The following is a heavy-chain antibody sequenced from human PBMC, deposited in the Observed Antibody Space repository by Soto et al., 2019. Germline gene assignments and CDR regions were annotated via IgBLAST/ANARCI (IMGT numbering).Heavy chain of an antibody. D-gene: IGHD1-20*01. J-gene: IGHJ3*02. V-gene: IGHV4-39*01. Sequence: QLQLQESGPGLVKPSETLSLTCSVSGDSLSSSYYYWGWIRQPPGERLEWIASVDYTGSAYYSPSLRSRVTISEDTSNNDFSLKVDSVSAADTALYYCARQGINRGFGPGAFDIWGQGTTVIVSS. CDR1: GDSLSSSYYY. CDR2: VDYTGSA. CDR3: ARQGINRGFGPGAFDI.